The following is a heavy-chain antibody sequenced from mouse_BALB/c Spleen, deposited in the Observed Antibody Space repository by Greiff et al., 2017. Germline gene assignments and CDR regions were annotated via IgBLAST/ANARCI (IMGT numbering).Heavy chain of an antibody. Sequence: QVQLKESGAELVRPGVSVKISCKGSGYTFTDYAMHWVKQSHAKSLEWIGVISTYYGDASYNQKFKGKATMTVDKSSSTAYMELARLTSEDSAIYYCARVVNWDEAWFAYWGQGTLVTVSA. CDR2: ISTYYGDA. D-gene: IGHD4-1*01. CDR1: GYTFTDYA. CDR3: ARVVNWDEAWFAY. V-gene: IGHV1S137*01. J-gene: IGHJ3*01.